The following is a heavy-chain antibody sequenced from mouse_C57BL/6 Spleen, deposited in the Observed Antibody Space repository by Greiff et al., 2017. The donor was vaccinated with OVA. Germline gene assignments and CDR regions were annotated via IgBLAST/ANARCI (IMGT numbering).Heavy chain of an antibody. J-gene: IGHJ4*01. CDR1: GYSFTGYY. Sequence: VQLQQSGPELVKPGASVKISCKASGYSFTGYYMNWVKQSPEKSLEWIGEINPSTGGTTYNQKFKAKATLTVDKSSSTAYMQLKSLTSEDSAVYYCARRPLRDYAMDYWGQGTSVTVSS. V-gene: IGHV1-42*01. CDR2: INPSTGGT. D-gene: IGHD1-1*01. CDR3: ARRPLRDYAMDY.